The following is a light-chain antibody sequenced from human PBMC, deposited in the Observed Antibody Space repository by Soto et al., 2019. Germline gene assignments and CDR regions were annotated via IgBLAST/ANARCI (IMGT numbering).Light chain of an antibody. Sequence: EIVLTQSPATLSLSPGERATLSCRASQSVSSYLAWYQQKHGQAPRLLIYDASNRATGIPARFSGSGSGTDFTLTISSLEPEDFAVYYCQQRSNSPQTFGQGTKLEIK. J-gene: IGKJ2*01. CDR3: QQRSNSPQT. V-gene: IGKV3-11*01. CDR2: DAS. CDR1: QSVSSY.